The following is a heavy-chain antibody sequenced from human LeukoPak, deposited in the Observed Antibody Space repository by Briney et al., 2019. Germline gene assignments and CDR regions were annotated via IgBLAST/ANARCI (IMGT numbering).Heavy chain of an antibody. Sequence: SETLSLTCTVSAGSISSSSYYWGWIRQPPGKGLEWIGSIYYSGSTYYNPSLKSRVTISVDTSKNQFSLKLSSVTAADTAVYYCADSSGYYYAAFDYWGQGTLVTVSS. CDR3: ADSSGYYYAAFDY. J-gene: IGHJ4*02. V-gene: IGHV4-39*01. CDR2: IYYSGST. CDR1: AGSISSSSYY. D-gene: IGHD3-22*01.